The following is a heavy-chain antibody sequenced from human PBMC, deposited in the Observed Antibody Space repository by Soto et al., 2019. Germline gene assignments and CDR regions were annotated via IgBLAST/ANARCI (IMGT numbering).Heavy chain of an antibody. Sequence: SETLSLTCTVSGGSISSYYWSWIRQPPGKGLEWIGYIYYSGSTNYNPSLKSRVTISVDTSKNQFSLKLSSVTAADTAVYYCARDLWGNYYGSGSYYKRGAWFDPWGQGTLAPVSS. D-gene: IGHD3-10*01. CDR1: GGSISSYY. V-gene: IGHV4-59*01. J-gene: IGHJ5*02. CDR3: ARDLWGNYYGSGSYYKRGAWFDP. CDR2: IYYSGST.